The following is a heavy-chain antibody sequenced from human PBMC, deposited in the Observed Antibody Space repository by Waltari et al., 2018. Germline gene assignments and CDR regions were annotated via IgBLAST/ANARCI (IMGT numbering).Heavy chain of an antibody. V-gene: IGHV4-39*07. CDR1: GGSISSSSYY. CDR3: AREKPYDILTGYFPDAFDI. J-gene: IGHJ3*02. Sequence: QLQLQESGPGLVKPSETLSLTCTVSGGSISSSSYYWGWIRQPPGKGLEWIGSIYYSGSTYYNPSLKSRVTISVDTSKNQFSLKLSSVTAADTAVYYCAREKPYDILTGYFPDAFDIWGQGTMVTVSS. CDR2: IYYSGST. D-gene: IGHD3-9*01.